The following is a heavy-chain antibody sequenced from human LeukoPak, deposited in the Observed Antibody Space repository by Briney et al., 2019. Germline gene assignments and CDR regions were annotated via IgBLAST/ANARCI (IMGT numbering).Heavy chain of an antibody. Sequence: PGGSLRLSCAASGFTFSSYAMSWVRQAPGKGLEWVSTISGSGGSTYYADSVKGRFTISRDNAKNSLYLQMNSLRAEDTAVYYCARGGIPGRYVPRAWFDPWGQGTLVTVSS. CDR3: ARGGIPGRYVPRAWFDP. V-gene: IGHV3-23*01. CDR2: ISGSGGST. D-gene: IGHD3-16*01. J-gene: IGHJ5*02. CDR1: GFTFSSYA.